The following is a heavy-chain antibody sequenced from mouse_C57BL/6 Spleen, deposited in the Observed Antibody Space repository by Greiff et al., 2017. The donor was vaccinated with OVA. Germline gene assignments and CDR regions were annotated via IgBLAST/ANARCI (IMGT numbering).Heavy chain of an antibody. CDR3: ARRGLHPSAY. CDR1: GYAFTNYL. J-gene: IGHJ3*01. D-gene: IGHD2-13*01. CDR2: INPGSGGT. Sequence: QVQLQQSGAELVRPGTSVKVSCKASGYAFTNYLIEWVKQRPGQGLEWIGVINPGSGGTNYNETFKGKATLTADKSSSTAYMQLSSLTSEDAAVYFCARRGLHPSAYWGQGTLVTVSA. V-gene: IGHV1-54*01.